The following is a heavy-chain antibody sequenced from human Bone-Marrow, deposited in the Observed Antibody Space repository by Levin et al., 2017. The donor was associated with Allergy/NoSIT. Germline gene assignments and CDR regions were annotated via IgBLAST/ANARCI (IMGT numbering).Heavy chain of an antibody. V-gene: IGHV3-23*01. CDR3: AKGAFWGSYPNWFDT. J-gene: IGHJ5*02. D-gene: IGHD3-16*01. CDR1: GFTFSSYD. Sequence: PGGSLRLSCAASGFTFSSYDMSWVRQAPGKGLEWVSDISGSGDSTYYAHSVKGRFTISRDNSKNTLYLQMNSLRAEDTALYYCAKGAFWGSYPNWFDTWGQGTLVTVSS. CDR2: ISGSGDST.